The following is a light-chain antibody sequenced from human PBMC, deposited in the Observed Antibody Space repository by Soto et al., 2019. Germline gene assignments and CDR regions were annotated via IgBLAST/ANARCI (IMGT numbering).Light chain of an antibody. V-gene: IGKV3-20*01. Sequence: EIVLTQSPGTLSLSPGERATLSCSASQSVSSNYLAWYQQKRGQAPRLLIYGASSRPTGIPTRFSGSGSGTDFTLTISRLEPEDFAVYYCQQYDTSPRTVGQGTQVEI. J-gene: IGKJ1*01. CDR1: QSVSSNY. CDR3: QQYDTSPRT. CDR2: GAS.